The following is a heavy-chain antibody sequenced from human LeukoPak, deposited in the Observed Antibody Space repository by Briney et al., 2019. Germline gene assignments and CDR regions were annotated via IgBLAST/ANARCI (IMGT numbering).Heavy chain of an antibody. CDR3: AALMTTVVHTFDY. Sequence: GASVKVSCKASGYTFTGYYMHWVRQAPGQGLEWMGRVNPNSGGTNYAQKFQGRVTMTRDTSISTAYMELSRLRSDDTAVYYCAALMTTVVHTFDYWGQGTLVTVSS. CDR1: GYTFTGYY. J-gene: IGHJ4*02. V-gene: IGHV1-2*06. D-gene: IGHD4-23*01. CDR2: VNPNSGGT.